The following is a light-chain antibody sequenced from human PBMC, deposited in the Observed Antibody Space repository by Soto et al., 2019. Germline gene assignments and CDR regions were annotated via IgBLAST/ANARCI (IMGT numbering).Light chain of an antibody. J-gene: IGLJ2*01. CDR3: QSWDSSRGGPVV. V-gene: IGLV3-21*04. CDR2: YDS. CDR1: NIGSKS. Sequence: SYELTQPPSVSVAPGQTARITCGGNNIGSKSVHWYQQKPGQAPVLVIYYDSDRPSGIPERFSGSNSGNTATLTISRVEAGEEADYYCQSWDSSRGGPVVFGGGTKVTVL.